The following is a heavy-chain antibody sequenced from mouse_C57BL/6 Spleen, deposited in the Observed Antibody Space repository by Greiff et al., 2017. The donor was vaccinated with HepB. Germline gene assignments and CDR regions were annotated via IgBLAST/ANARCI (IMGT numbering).Heavy chain of an antibody. D-gene: IGHD2-3*01. CDR2: IWSGGST. CDR3: ARSLVYDGYYVGYFDY. CDR1: GFSLTSYG. V-gene: IGHV2-2*01. Sequence: QVQLQQSGPGLVQPSQSLSITCTVSGFSLTSYGVHWVRQSPGKGLEWLGVIWSGGSTDYNAAFISRLSISKDNSKSQVFFKMNSLQADDTAIYYCARSLVYDGYYVGYFDYWGQGTTLTVSS. J-gene: IGHJ2*01.